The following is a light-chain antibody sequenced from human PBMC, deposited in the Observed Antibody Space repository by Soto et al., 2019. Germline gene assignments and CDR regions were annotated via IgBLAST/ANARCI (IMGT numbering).Light chain of an antibody. V-gene: IGKV3-15*01. Sequence: EIVMTQSPATLSLSPGERATLSXRASHSVSKNLTWYQQKPGXAPRXXXYTXLTRATGIPARLSGSGSGTEFTLTISSLQSEDFAFYYCQQCNNWTRAFGQGTKVDIK. J-gene: IGKJ1*01. CDR1: HSVSKN. CDR2: TXL. CDR3: QQCNNWTRA.